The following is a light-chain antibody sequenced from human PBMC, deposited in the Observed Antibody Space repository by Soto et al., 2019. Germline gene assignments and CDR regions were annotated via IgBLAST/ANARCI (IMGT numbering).Light chain of an antibody. Sequence: EIGMSQSPSTLSVYKGERATLSCRAGQNIHTNLAWYQQKPGQAPRLLFYGASTRATGIPVRFSGSGSGTEFTLTISSLQSEDFAVYYCQHYGNPLWTFAQGTNVDI. CDR3: QHYGNPLWT. J-gene: IGKJ1*01. CDR1: QNIHTN. V-gene: IGKV3-15*01. CDR2: GAS.